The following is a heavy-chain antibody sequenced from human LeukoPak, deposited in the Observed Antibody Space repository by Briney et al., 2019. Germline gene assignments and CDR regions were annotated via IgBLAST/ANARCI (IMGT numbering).Heavy chain of an antibody. Sequence: SETLSLTCTVSGGSISSSSYYWGWIRQPPGKGLEWIGSIYYSGSTYYNPSLKSRVIISIDTSKSQFSLKLTSVTAADTAVYYCARDPRTVAYYFDFWGQGRLVTVSS. CDR3: ARDPRTVAYYFDF. CDR2: IYYSGST. CDR1: GGSISSSSYY. D-gene: IGHD3/OR15-3a*01. J-gene: IGHJ4*02. V-gene: IGHV4-39*07.